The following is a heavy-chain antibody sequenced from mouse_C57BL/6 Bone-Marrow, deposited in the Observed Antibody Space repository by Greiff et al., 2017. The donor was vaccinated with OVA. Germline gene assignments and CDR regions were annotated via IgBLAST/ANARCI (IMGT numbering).Heavy chain of an antibody. V-gene: IGHV1-81*01. CDR1: GYTFTSYG. Sequence: LQESGAELARPGASVKLSCKASGYTFTSYGISWVKQRTGQGLEWIGEIYPRSGNTYYNEKFKGKATLTADKSSSTAYMELRSLTSEDSAVYFCARRGGSSLFDYWGQGTTLTVSS. CDR3: ARRGGSSLFDY. CDR2: IYPRSGNT. J-gene: IGHJ2*01. D-gene: IGHD1-1*01.